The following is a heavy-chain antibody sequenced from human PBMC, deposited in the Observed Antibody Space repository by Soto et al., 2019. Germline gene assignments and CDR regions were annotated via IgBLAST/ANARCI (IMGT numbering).Heavy chain of an antibody. D-gene: IGHD3-10*01. Sequence: ASVKVSCKASGYTFTNYHMHWVRQAPGQRLEWMGWINAGNANTKYSQKFQGRVTITRDTSASTAYMELSSLRSEDTAVYYCARVGAGPYGYWGKGTLLTVSS. V-gene: IGHV1-3*01. CDR1: GYTFTNYH. CDR2: INAGNANT. J-gene: IGHJ4*02. CDR3: ARVGAGPYGY.